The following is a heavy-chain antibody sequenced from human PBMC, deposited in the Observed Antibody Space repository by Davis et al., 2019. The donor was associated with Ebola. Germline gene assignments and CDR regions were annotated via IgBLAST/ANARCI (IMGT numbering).Heavy chain of an antibody. Sequence: GESLKISCVASGFTFSSYWMHWVRQAPGKGLEWVANIKQDGSEKYYVDSVKGRFTVSRDNAKNSLYLQMNSLRAEDTAVYYCARALGGEDDWGQGTLVTVSS. V-gene: IGHV3-7*01. CDR1: GFTFSSYW. J-gene: IGHJ4*02. CDR2: IKQDGSEK. CDR3: ARALGGEDD. D-gene: IGHD3-16*01.